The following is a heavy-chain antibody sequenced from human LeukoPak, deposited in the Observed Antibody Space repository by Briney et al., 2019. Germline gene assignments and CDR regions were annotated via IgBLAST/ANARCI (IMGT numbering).Heavy chain of an antibody. CDR3: AKDIQDIVVVPAATSDTDY. J-gene: IGHJ4*02. V-gene: IGHV3-23*01. CDR1: GFTFSSYA. CDR2: ISGSGGST. Sequence: GGSLRLSCAASGFTFSSYAMSWVRQAPGKGLEWVSAISGSGGSTYYADSVKGRFTISRDNSKSTLYLQMNSLRAEDTAVYYCAKDIQDIVVVPAATSDTDYWGQGTLVTVSS. D-gene: IGHD2-2*01.